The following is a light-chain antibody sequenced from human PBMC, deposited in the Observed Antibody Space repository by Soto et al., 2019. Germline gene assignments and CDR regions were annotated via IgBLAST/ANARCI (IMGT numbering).Light chain of an antibody. CDR2: EVS. V-gene: IGLV2-8*01. CDR1: SRDVGGYNY. Sequence: QSALTQPPSASGSPGQSVTISCTGTSRDVGGYNYVSWYQQHPGKAPKLMISEVSKRPSGVPDRFSGSKSGNTASLTVSGLQAEDEAEYYCSSFAGNNNLVFGGVTKLTVL. CDR3: SSFAGNNNLV. J-gene: IGLJ2*01.